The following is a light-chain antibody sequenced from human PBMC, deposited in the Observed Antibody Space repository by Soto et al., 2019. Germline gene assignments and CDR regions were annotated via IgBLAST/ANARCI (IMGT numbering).Light chain of an antibody. Sequence: EVVLTQSPATLSVSPGDRATLSCRASQDIGSAVAWYHQRSGQAPRLLIFDASIRVPTTPARFSGSGSGTDFTLTISSLEPEDFAVYYCQQRSNWPPITFGQGTRLE. CDR2: DAS. CDR3: QQRSNWPPIT. CDR1: QDIGSA. J-gene: IGKJ5*01. V-gene: IGKV3-11*01.